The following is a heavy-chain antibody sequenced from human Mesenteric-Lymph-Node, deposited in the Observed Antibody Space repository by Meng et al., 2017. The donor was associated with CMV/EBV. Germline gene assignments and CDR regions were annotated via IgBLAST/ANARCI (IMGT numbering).Heavy chain of an antibody. D-gene: IGHD3-22*01. CDR1: VFDFGSYG. CDR3: ARVAYDSSGSSSFDS. CDR2: IYSGGNTP. J-gene: IGHJ1*01. V-gene: IGHV3-23*03. Sequence: SVFDFGSYGLPLVLPAPGRGLALLSIIYSGGNTPYSAGSVRGRFTISRYNSRGTLYLQLDSLRAGGTAVYYCARVAYDSSGSSSFDSWGLGTLVTVSS.